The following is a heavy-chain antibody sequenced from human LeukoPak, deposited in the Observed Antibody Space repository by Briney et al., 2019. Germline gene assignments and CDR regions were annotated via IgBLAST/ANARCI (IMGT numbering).Heavy chain of an antibody. CDR3: ARVLTYSSSWYTFDY. D-gene: IGHD6-13*01. J-gene: IGHJ4*02. V-gene: IGHV3-21*01. Sequence: GGSLRLSCAASGFTFSSYSMNWVRQAPGKGLEWVSSISSSSSYIYYADSVKGRLTISRDNAKNSLYLQMNSLRAEDTAVYYCARVLTYSSSWYTFDYWGQGTLVTVSS. CDR2: ISSSSSYI. CDR1: GFTFSSYS.